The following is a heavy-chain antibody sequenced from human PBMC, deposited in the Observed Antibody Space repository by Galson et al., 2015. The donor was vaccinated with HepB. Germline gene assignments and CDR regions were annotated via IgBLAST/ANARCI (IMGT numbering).Heavy chain of an antibody. V-gene: IGHV4-39*07. CDR2: IYYSGST. CDR3: GSSPTGGAFDI. D-gene: IGHD6-13*01. J-gene: IGHJ3*02. Sequence: ETLSLTCTVSGGSISSSSYYWGWIRQPPGKGLEWIGSIYYSGSTYYNPSLKSRVTISVDTSKNQFSLKLSSVTAADTAVYYCGSSPTGGAFDIWGQGTMVTVSS. CDR1: GGSISSSSYY.